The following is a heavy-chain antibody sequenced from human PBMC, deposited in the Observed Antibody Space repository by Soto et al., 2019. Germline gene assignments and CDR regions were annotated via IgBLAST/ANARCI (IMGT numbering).Heavy chain of an antibody. CDR1: GFTFSRYG. J-gene: IGHJ4*02. V-gene: IGHV3-30*18. Sequence: QVQLVESGGGVVQPGRSLRLSCAASGFTFSRYGMHWVRQAPGKGLEWVSFISYDGSNKYYVDSVKGRFTISRDNSKNTRYLQMNSLRAEDTAVYYCAKGYGGYESSFGYWGQGTLVTVSS. CDR2: ISYDGSNK. D-gene: IGHD5-12*01. CDR3: AKGYGGYESSFGY.